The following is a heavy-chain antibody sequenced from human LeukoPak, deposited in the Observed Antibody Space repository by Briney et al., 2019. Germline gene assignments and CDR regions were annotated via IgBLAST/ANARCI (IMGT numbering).Heavy chain of an antibody. CDR3: ARDRNRRLGSPNWFDR. Sequence: GGSLRLSCAASGFTFSDYYMSWIRQAPGKGLEWDSYISSSGSTIYYADSVKGRFTISRDNAKNSLYLQMNSLRAEDTAVYYCARDRNRRLGSPNWFDRWGQGTLVTVSS. D-gene: IGHD1-1*01. V-gene: IGHV3-11*01. CDR1: GFTFSDYY. J-gene: IGHJ5*02. CDR2: ISSSGSTI.